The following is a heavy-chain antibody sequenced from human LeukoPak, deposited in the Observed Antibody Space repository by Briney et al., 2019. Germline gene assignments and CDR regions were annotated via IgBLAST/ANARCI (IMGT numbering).Heavy chain of an antibody. CDR2: IHTSGST. D-gene: IGHD3-10*01. Sequence: PSETLSLTCTVSGGSISSYYWSWIRQPAGKGLEWIGRIHTSGSTNFNPSLKSRVTMSVDTSNNQVSLKLSSVTAADTAVYYCARRKPGESFDMWGQGTTVTVSS. CDR3: ARRKPGESFDM. V-gene: IGHV4-4*07. CDR1: GGSISSYY. J-gene: IGHJ3*02.